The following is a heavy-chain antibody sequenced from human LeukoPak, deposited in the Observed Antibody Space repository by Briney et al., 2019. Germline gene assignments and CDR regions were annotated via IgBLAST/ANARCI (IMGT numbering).Heavy chain of an antibody. CDR3: ARARGVRITIFGVVRYYFGY. CDR2: INHSGST. V-gene: IGHV4-34*01. J-gene: IGHJ4*02. D-gene: IGHD3-3*01. Sequence: PSETLSLTCAVYGGSFSGYYWSWIRQPPGKGLKWIGEINHSGSTNYNPSLKSRVTISVDTSKNQFSLKLSSVTAADTAVYYCARARGVRITIFGVVRYYFGYWGQGTLVTVSS. CDR1: GGSFSGYY.